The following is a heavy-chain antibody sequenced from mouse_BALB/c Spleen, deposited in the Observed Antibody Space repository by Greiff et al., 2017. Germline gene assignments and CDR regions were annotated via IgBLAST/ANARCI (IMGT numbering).Heavy chain of an antibody. J-gene: IGHJ2*01. CDR1: GFTFNTYA. Sequence: EVQGVESGGGLVQPKGSLKLSCAASGFTFNTYAMNWVRQAPGKGLEWVARIRSKSNNYATYYADSVKDRFTISRDDSQSMLYLQMNNLKTEDTAMYYCVRGYGSSYGYWGQGTTLTVSS. CDR3: VRGYGSSYGY. V-gene: IGHV10-1*02. D-gene: IGHD1-1*01. CDR2: IRSKSNNYAT.